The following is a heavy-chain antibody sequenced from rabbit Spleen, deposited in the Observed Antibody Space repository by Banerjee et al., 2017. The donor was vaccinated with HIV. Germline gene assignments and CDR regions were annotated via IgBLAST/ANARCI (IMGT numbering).Heavy chain of an antibody. CDR3: ARDTSSSFSSYGMDL. Sequence: QEQLVESGGGLVKPGGSLTVTCKASGFDFGYKEVMCWVRQAPGKGLEWIACINAYTAKPVYASWAKGRFTCSKTSSTTVTLQMTRLTAADTATYFCARDTSSSFSSYGMDLWGPGTLVTVS. CDR2: INAYTAKP. J-gene: IGHJ6*01. CDR1: GFDFGYKEV. V-gene: IGHV1S45*01. D-gene: IGHD1-1*01.